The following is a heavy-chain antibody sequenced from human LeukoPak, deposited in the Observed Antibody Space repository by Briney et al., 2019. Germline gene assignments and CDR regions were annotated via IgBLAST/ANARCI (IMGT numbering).Heavy chain of an antibody. Sequence: GGSLRLSCVASGYDFSDYSINWVRQAPGKGLQWVSYISSSSGNIYYADSVKGRFTISRDNAKNSLYLQMHSLRAEDTAVYYCARDLLARGIFAYWGQGTLVTVSS. J-gene: IGHJ4*02. D-gene: IGHD3-16*01. V-gene: IGHV3-48*01. CDR3: ARDLLARGIFAY. CDR1: GYDFSDYS. CDR2: ISSSSGNI.